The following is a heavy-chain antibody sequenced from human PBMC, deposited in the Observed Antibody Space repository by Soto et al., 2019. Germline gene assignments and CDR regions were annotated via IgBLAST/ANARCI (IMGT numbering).Heavy chain of an antibody. CDR1: GFTFSSYW. D-gene: IGHD2-15*01. J-gene: IGHJ4*02. V-gene: IGHV3-7*03. CDR2: IKQDGSEK. CDR3: ARDSSCSGGSCYCDY. Sequence: EVQLVESGGGLVQPGGSLRLSCAASGFTFSSYWMSWVRQAPGKGLEWVANIKQDGSEKYYVDSVKGRFTIPRDNAKNSLYLQMNSLRAEDTAVYYCARDSSCSGGSCYCDYWGQGTLVTVSS.